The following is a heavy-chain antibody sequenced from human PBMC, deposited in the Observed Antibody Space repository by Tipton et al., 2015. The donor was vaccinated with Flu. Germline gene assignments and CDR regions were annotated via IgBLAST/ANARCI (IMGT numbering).Heavy chain of an antibody. V-gene: IGHV3-30*18. Sequence: SLRLSCAASGFTFSSFGMHWVRQAPGKGLEWVAVISYDGSNKYYADSVKGRFTISRDNSKNTLYLQMNSLRAEDTAVYYCAKVPGDLWGGHDYWGQGTLVTVSS. D-gene: IGHD2-21*01. CDR3: AKVPGDLWGGHDY. J-gene: IGHJ4*02. CDR2: ISYDGSNK. CDR1: GFTFSSFG.